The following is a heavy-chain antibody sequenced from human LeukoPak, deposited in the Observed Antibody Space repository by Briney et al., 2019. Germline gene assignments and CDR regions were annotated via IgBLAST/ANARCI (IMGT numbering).Heavy chain of an antibody. CDR1: GFTFSSYA. CDR2: IKQDGSEK. D-gene: IGHD1-26*01. V-gene: IGHV3-7*01. J-gene: IGHJ4*02. Sequence: PGGTLRLSCAASGFTFSSYAMSWVRQAPGKGLEWVANIKQDGSEKYYVDPVKGRFTISRDNAKNSLYLQMNSLRAEDTAVYYCATLRERQTYNCWVRGTLVTVSS. CDR3: ATLRERQTYNC.